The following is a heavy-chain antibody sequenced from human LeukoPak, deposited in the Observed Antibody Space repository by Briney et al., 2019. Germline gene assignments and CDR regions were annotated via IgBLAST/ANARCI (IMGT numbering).Heavy chain of an antibody. J-gene: IGHJ4*02. CDR3: AKDLRQTYYDSSGPLDY. CDR2: ISGSGSST. Sequence: GGSLRLSCAASVFTFSSHAMSWVRQAPGKGLEWVSAISGSGSSTYYADSVKGRFTISRDNSKNTLYLQMNSLRAEDTAVYYCAKDLRQTYYDSSGPLDYWGQGTLVTVSS. D-gene: IGHD3-22*01. V-gene: IGHV3-23*01. CDR1: VFTFSSHA.